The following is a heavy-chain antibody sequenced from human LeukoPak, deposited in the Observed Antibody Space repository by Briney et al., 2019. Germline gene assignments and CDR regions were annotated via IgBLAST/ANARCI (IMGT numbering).Heavy chain of an antibody. D-gene: IGHD3-22*01. CDR3: AKETYYYDSSGYRYYFDY. CDR2: ISYDGSNK. Sequence: GGSLRLSCAASGFTFSSYGMHWVRQAPGKGLEWVAVISYDGSNKYYANSVKGRFTISRDNSKSTLYLQLNSLRAEDTAVYYCAKETYYYDSSGYRYYFDYWGQGTLVTVSS. V-gene: IGHV3-30*18. CDR1: GFTFSSYG. J-gene: IGHJ4*02.